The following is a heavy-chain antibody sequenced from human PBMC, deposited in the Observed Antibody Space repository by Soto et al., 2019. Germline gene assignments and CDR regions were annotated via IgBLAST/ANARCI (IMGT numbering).Heavy chain of an antibody. CDR1: GFTFSNYA. CDR2: ISYDGSNK. Sequence: QVQVVESGGDVVQPGRSLRLSCAASGFTFSNYAMHWVRQAPGKGLEWVAVISYDGSNKYYADSVKGRLTISRDNSKNTVYLQLNSLRAEDTAVYFCARAGFNYYFDYWGLGTLVTVSS. V-gene: IGHV3-30-3*01. J-gene: IGHJ4*02. CDR3: ARAGFNYYFDY.